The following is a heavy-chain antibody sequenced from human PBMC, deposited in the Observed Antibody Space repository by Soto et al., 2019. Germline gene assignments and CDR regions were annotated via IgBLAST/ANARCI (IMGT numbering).Heavy chain of an antibody. D-gene: IGHD1-26*01. V-gene: IGHV3-23*01. CDR1: GFSFSNYA. CDR2: ISGSGAGT. J-gene: IGHJ6*02. CDR3: AKRIKSGSNYGGNAMDV. Sequence: EVQVLESGGTLVQVGGSLRLSCVASGFSFSNYAVTWVRQAPGKGLEWVSAISGSGAGTYYADSVKGRLTISRDNSKNTVHLQMNSLRVEDTAVYHCAKRIKSGSNYGGNAMDVWGQGTTVIVS.